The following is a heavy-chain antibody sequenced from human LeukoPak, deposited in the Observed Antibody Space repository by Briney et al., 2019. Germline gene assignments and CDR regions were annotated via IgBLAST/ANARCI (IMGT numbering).Heavy chain of an antibody. V-gene: IGHV3-23*01. Sequence: PGGSLRLSCAASGFTFSSYAMSWVRQAPGKGLEWVSAISGSGGSTYYADSVKGRFTISRDNSRNTLYLQMNSLRAEDTAVYYCAKPEYSSSIVDYWGQGTLVTVSS. CDR2: ISGSGGST. D-gene: IGHD6-6*01. CDR3: AKPEYSSSIVDY. CDR1: GFTFSSYA. J-gene: IGHJ4*02.